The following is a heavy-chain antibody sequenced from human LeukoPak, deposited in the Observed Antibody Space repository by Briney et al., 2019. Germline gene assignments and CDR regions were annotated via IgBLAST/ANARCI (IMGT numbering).Heavy chain of an antibody. CDR2: IYGGGST. Sequence: PGGSLRLSCAATGLSVSSNFMSWVRQAPGKGLEWVSVIYGGGSTYYADSVKGRFTISRDTPKNTLYLQMNSLRVEDTAVYYCAPLGVLISGYRAFDIWGQGTMVAVSS. CDR3: APLGVLISGYRAFDI. V-gene: IGHV3-53*01. CDR1: GLSVSSNF. J-gene: IGHJ3*02. D-gene: IGHD3-3*01.